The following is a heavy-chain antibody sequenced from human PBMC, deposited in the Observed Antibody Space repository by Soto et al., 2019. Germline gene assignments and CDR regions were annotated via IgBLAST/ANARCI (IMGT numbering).Heavy chain of an antibody. CDR3: ARAMTTVTTCDS. Sequence: QLQLQESGSGLVKPSQTLSLTCAVSGGSISSGGYSWSWIRQPPGKGLEWIGYIYHSGSTYYNPSLKSLVTISEDRSKNQFSLKLSSVAAADTAVYYCARAMTTVTTCDSWGQGTLVTVSS. D-gene: IGHD4-17*01. V-gene: IGHV4-30-2*01. J-gene: IGHJ4*02. CDR1: GGSISSGGYS. CDR2: IYHSGST.